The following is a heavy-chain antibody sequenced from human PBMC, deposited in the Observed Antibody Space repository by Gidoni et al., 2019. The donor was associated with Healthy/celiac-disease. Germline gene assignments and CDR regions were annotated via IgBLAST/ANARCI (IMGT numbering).Heavy chain of an antibody. Sequence: QVQLVQSGAEVKKPGSSVKVSCKASGGTFRSYAISWVRQAPGQGLAWMGGIIPIFGTAYYAQKFQGRVTITADESTSTAYMELSSLRSEDTAVYYCARESQVVVAAATVLAESDYYYGMDVWGQGTTVTVSS. CDR3: ARESQVVVAAATVLAESDYYYGMDV. V-gene: IGHV1-69*01. CDR2: IIPIFGTA. J-gene: IGHJ6*02. D-gene: IGHD2-15*01. CDR1: GGTFRSYA.